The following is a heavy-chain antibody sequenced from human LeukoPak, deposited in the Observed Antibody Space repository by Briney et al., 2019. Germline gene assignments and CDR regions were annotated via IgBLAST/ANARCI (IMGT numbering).Heavy chain of an antibody. V-gene: IGHV4-31*03. CDR1: GGSISSGGYY. CDR2: IYYSGST. Sequence: PSETLSLTCTVSGGSISSGGYYWSWIRQHPGKGLEWIGYIYYSGSTYYNPSLKSRVTISVDTSKNQFSLKLSSVTAADTAVYYCARVHSAGEGDFDYWGQGTLVTVSS. CDR3: ARVHSAGEGDFDY. D-gene: IGHD6-13*01. J-gene: IGHJ4*02.